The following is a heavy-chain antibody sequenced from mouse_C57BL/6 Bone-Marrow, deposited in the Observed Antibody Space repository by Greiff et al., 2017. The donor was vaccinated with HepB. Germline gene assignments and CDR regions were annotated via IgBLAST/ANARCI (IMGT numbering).Heavy chain of an antibody. V-gene: IGHV5-6*02. Sequence: EVKLEESGGDLVKPGGSLKLSCAASGFTFSSYGMSWVRQTPDKRLEWVATISSGGSYTYYPDSVKGRFTISRDNAKNTLYLQMSSLKSEDTAMYYCARPRDFYYGSTPAWFAYWGQGTLVTVSA. D-gene: IGHD1-1*01. CDR1: GFTFSSYG. CDR3: ARPRDFYYGSTPAWFAY. J-gene: IGHJ3*01. CDR2: ISSGGSYT.